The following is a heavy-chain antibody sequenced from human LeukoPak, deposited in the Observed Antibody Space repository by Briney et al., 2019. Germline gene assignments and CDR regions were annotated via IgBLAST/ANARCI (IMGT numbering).Heavy chain of an antibody. J-gene: IGHJ4*02. V-gene: IGHV1-2*02. Sequence: ASVKVSCKASGYTFTDYYIHWVRQAPGQGLEWMGWINPNSGGTNSAQKFQGRVTMTKDTSISTAYMELSRLRSDDTAVYFRARAIAVVDYWGRGTLVTVSS. CDR3: ARAIAVVDY. D-gene: IGHD6-19*01. CDR2: INPNSGGT. CDR1: GYTFTDYY.